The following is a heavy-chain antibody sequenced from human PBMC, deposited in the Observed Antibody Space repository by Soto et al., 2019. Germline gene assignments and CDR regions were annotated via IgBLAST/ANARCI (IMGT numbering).Heavy chain of an antibody. CDR3: ASPKIAFYNWFDP. Sequence: PSDTLSLTYTFSGSTIRTSTYHRSWMTHPQEKRLEWTGSIYYRRSTNSNTYLKNRDNRSVDTSKNQFSLKLSFVTAADTAVYYCASPKIAFYNWFDPWGQG. V-gene: IGHV4-39*01. D-gene: IGHD3-3*02. CDR2: IYYRRST. CDR1: GSTIRTSTYH. J-gene: IGHJ5*02.